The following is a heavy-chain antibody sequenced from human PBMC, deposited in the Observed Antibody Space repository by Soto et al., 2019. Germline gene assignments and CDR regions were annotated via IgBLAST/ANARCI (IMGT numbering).Heavy chain of an antibody. CDR1: GGPFSNYA. J-gene: IGHJ3*01. V-gene: IGHV1-69*01. CDR2: IIPIFVTA. D-gene: IGHD3-22*01. Sequence: QVQLVQSGAEVKKPGSSVRVSCKSSGGPFSNYAISWVRQAPGQGLEWMGGIIPIFVTADYPQKFQDRATITADESTGTAYLELRSLRSDDTAVYYCARYLEARYRSGYACDLWGQGTMVTVSS. CDR3: ARYLEARYRSGYACDL.